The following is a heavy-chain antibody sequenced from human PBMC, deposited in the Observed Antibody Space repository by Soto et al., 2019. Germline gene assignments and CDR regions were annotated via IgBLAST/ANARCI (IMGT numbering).Heavy chain of an antibody. D-gene: IGHD1-26*01. CDR2: IYDSGRT. Sequence: SETLSLTCTVSGGSILDSTYYWAWIRQPPGRGLEWIGYIYDSGRTTYTPSLKSRLTISLDRSKNQFSLKLTSMTAADTAIYFCAGDIRSGSYRFDYWGQGILVT. J-gene: IGHJ4*02. CDR1: GGSILDSTYY. V-gene: IGHV4-61*05. CDR3: AGDIRSGSYRFDY.